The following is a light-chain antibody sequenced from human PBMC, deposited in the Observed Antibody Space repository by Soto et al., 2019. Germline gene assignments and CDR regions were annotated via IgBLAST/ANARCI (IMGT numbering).Light chain of an antibody. CDR3: QQYYNWPRT. Sequence: EIVMTQSPATLSVSPGERATLSCRASQSVSSRLAWFQQKPGQAPRLLIYFASTRATGVPARFSGSGSGTEFTLTISSLRSEDFAVYFCQQYYNWPRTFGQGSKADVK. V-gene: IGKV3-15*01. CDR2: FAS. J-gene: IGKJ1*01. CDR1: QSVSSR.